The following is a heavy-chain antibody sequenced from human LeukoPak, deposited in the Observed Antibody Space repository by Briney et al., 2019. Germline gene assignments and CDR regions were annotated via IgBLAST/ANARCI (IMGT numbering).Heavy chain of an antibody. CDR1: GFTFSGSA. D-gene: IGHD2-15*01. CDR2: IRSKANNYAT. V-gene: IGHV3-73*01. Sequence: GSLKLSFAASGFTFSGSAMHWVRQASGKGVEWVGRIRSKANNYATAYAASVKGRFTISRDDSKNTAYLQMNSLKTEDTAVYYCTRYAETYCSGGSCYPRAFDIWGQGTMVTVSS. J-gene: IGHJ3*02. CDR3: TRYAETYCSGGSCYPRAFDI.